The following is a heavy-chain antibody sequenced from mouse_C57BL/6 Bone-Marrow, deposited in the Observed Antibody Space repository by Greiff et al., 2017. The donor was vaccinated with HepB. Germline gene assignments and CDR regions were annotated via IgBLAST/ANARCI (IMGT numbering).Heavy chain of an antibody. D-gene: IGHD1-1*01. Sequence: VQLQQSGAELAKPGASVKLSCKASGYTFTSYWMQWVKQRPGQGLEWIGEIDPSDSYTNYNQKFKGKATLTVDTSSSTAYMQLSSLTSEDSAVYYCASGAYYGSSGKMDYWGQGTSVTVSS. CDR3: ASGAYYGSSGKMDY. CDR2: IDPSDSYT. CDR1: GYTFTSYW. V-gene: IGHV1-50*01. J-gene: IGHJ4*01.